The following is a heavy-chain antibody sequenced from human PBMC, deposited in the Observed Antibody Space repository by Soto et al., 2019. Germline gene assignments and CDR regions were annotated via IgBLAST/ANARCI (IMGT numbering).Heavy chain of an antibody. V-gene: IGHV3-74*01. J-gene: IGHJ4*02. CDR1: GFTFSSYW. D-gene: IGHD6-19*01. CDR3: AREIGSGWYPH. CDR2: INSDGSST. Sequence: EVQLVESGGGLVQPGGSLRLSCAASGFTFSSYWMHWVRQAPGKGLVWVSRINSDGSSTSYADSVKGRFTISRDNAKNALNLQMNSLRAEDTAAYYCAREIGSGWYPHWGQGTLVTVSS.